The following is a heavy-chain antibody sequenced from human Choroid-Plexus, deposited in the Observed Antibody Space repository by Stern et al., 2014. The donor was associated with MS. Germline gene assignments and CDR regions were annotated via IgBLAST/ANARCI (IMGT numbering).Heavy chain of an antibody. J-gene: IGHJ5*02. V-gene: IGHV3-30*18. CDR3: AKDRQYLTYFFDH. CDR2: VSDDGSNK. CDR1: GFTLGSCS. D-gene: IGHD2/OR15-2a*01. Sequence: VQLVESGGGVVQPGRPLRLSCVASGFTLGSCSMHWVRQAPGKGLECWAGVSDDGSNKYYADSVKGRFTISRDNSQNTLYMQMSSLRPEDTAVYYCAKDRQYLTYFFDHWGQGSLVTVSS.